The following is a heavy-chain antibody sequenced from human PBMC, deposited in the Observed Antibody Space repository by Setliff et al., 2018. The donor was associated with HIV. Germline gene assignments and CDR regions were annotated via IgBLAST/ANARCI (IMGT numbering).Heavy chain of an antibody. CDR2: IKSELDGGTT. J-gene: IGHJ3*02. CDR3: TMKYYYSSGPSEDDAFDI. D-gene: IGHD3-10*01. CDR1: GVTFSNAW. V-gene: IGHV3-15*01. Sequence: PGGSLRLSCAASGVTFSNAWVNWVRQAPGKGLEWLGRIKSELDGGTTDYAAPVKDRFTISRDDSRNTLYLQMNSLETEDTAVYYCTMKYYYSSGPSEDDAFDIWGQGTMVT.